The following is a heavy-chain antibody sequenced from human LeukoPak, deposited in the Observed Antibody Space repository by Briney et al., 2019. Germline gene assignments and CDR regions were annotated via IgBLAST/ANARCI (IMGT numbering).Heavy chain of an antibody. CDR2: IFYNANT. Sequence: SETLSLTCTVSGASINSSGYCWSWIRQHPVRGREWMVYIFYNANTYCTPSVKSRVTISGHTSKNRFSLNLRSVTAADTAMYYCVRGMRSGGNSPWDSWGQGTLVTVSS. CDR3: VRGMRSGGNSPWDS. CDR1: GASINSSGYC. J-gene: IGHJ4*02. D-gene: IGHD4-23*01. V-gene: IGHV4-31*03.